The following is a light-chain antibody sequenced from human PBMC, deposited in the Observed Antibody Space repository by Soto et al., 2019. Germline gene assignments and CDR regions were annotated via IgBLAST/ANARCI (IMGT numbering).Light chain of an antibody. V-gene: IGKV1-39*01. CDR1: QSISSY. J-gene: IGKJ4*01. Sequence: DIPMTPSPSSLSASVGDRVTITCRASQSISSYLNWYQQKPGKAPKLLIYAASSLQSGVPSRFSGSGSGTDFTLTISSLQPEDFATYYGQQSYSTPPELTFGGGTKVEIK. CDR2: AAS. CDR3: QQSYSTPPELT.